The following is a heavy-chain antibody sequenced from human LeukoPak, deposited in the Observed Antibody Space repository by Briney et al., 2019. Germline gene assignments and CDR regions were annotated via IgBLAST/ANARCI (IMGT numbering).Heavy chain of an antibody. J-gene: IGHJ4*02. V-gene: IGHV1-69*05. CDR3: ARERGAAAGEYYFDY. D-gene: IGHD6-13*01. Sequence: SVKVSCKASGYTFTSYGISWVRQAPGQGLEWMGGIIPIFGTANYAQKFQGRVTITTDESTSTAYMELSSLRSEDTAVYYCARERGAAAGEYYFDYWGQGTLVTVSS. CDR1: GYTFTSYG. CDR2: IIPIFGTA.